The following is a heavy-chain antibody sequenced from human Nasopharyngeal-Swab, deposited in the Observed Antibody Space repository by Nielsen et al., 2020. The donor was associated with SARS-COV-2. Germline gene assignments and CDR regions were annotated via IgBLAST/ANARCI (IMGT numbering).Heavy chain of an antibody. J-gene: IGHJ4*02. D-gene: IGHD6-19*01. CDR2: IDIAGTVT. Sequence: VRQAPGKGLVGVSRIDIAGTVTSYADSLKGRFTISRDNAKNTLYLQMNSLRVEDTAIYYCARGSSDWNGIDYWGQGTLVPSPQ. CDR3: ARGSSDWNGIDY. V-gene: IGHV3-74*03.